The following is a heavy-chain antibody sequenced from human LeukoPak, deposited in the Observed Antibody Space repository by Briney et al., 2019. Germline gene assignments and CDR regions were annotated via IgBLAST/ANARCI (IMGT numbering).Heavy chain of an antibody. D-gene: IGHD2-15*01. CDR2: INHSGST. CDR1: GGSLSGYY. J-gene: IGHJ5*02. V-gene: IGHV4-34*01. Sequence: SETLSLTCAVYGGSLSGYYWSWIRQPPGKGLEWIGEINHSGSTNYNPSLKSRVTISVDTSKNQFSLKLSSVTAADTAVYYCARAGVVAATTNWFDPWGQGTLVTVSS. CDR3: ARAGVVAATTNWFDP.